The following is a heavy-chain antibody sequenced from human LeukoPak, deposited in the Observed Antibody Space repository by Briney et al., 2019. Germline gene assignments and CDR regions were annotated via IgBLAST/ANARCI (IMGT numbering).Heavy chain of an antibody. V-gene: IGHV1-24*01. CDR1: GYTLTELS. Sequence: EASVKVSCKVSGYTLTELSMHWVRQAPGKGLEWMGGFDPEDGETIYAQKFQGRVTMTEDTSTDTAYMELSSLRSEDTAVYYCATVGYSYGYFFDYWGQGTQVTVSS. J-gene: IGHJ4*02. CDR2: FDPEDGET. CDR3: ATVGYSYGYFFDY. D-gene: IGHD5-18*01.